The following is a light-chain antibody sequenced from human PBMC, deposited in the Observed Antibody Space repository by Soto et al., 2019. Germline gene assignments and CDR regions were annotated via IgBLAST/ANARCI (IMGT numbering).Light chain of an antibody. V-gene: IGLV2-14*01. CDR2: DVS. CDR3: SSYTTSNTRQIV. CDR1: SSDVGGYNY. Sequence: QSVLTQPASVSGSPGQSITISCTGTSSDVGGYNYVSWYQQHPGKAPKFMIYDVSNRPSGVSNRFSGSKSGNTASLTISVLQAEDEADYYCSSYTTSNTRQIVFGTGTKLTVL. J-gene: IGLJ1*01.